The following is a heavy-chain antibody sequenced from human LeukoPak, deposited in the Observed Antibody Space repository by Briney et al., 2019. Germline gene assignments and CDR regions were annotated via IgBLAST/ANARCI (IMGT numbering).Heavy chain of an antibody. CDR2: IIPIFGTA. CDR1: GGTFSSYA. Sequence: ASVKVSCKASGGTFSSYAISWVRQAPGQGLEWMGGIIPIFGTANYAQKFQGRVTITADESTSTAYMELSSLRSEDTAVYYCASSTVTIAPDAFDIWGQRTMVTVSS. D-gene: IGHD4-11*01. CDR3: ASSTVTIAPDAFDI. J-gene: IGHJ3*02. V-gene: IGHV1-69*13.